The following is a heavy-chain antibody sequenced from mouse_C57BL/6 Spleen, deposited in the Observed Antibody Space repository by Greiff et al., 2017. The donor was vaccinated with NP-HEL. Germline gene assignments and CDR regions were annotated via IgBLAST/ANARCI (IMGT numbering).Heavy chain of an antibody. CDR2: ISYSGST. D-gene: IGHD3-3*01. J-gene: IGHJ2*01. CDR3: ARDHGDGFDY. Sequence: EVKLQQSGPGMVKPSQSLSLTCTVTGYSITSGYDWHWIRHFPGNKLEWMGYISYSGSTNYNPSLKSRISITHDTSKNHFFLKLNSVTTEDTATYYCARDHGDGFDYWGQGTTLTVYS. CDR1: GYSITSGYD. V-gene: IGHV3-1*01.